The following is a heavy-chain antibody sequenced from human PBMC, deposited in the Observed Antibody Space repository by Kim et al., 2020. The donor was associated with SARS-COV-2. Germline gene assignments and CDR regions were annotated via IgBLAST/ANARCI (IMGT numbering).Heavy chain of an antibody. V-gene: IGHV3-11*03. CDR3: ASVGYDYVWGSYRDCYYYYGMDV. CDR2: ISSSSSYT. Sequence: GGSLRLSCAASGFTFSDYYMSWIRQAPGKGLEWVSYISSSSSYTNYADSVKGRFTISRDNAKNSLYLQMNSLRAEDTAAYYCASVGYDYVWGSYRDCYYYYGMDVWGQGTTVTVSS. J-gene: IGHJ6*02. CDR1: GFTFSDYY. D-gene: IGHD3-16*02.